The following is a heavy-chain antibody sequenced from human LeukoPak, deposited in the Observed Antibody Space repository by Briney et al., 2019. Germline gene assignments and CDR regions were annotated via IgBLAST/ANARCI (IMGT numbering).Heavy chain of an antibody. CDR1: GFTFSSYW. CDR2: IKQDGSEK. D-gene: IGHD6-19*01. J-gene: IGHJ4*02. CDR3: AREYSSGLLDY. Sequence: PGGSLRLSCAASGFTFSSYWMTWVRQAPGKGLEWVANIKQDGSEKYYVDSVKGRFTISRDNSKNTLYLQMNSLRAEDTAVYYCAREYSSGLLDYWGQGTLVTVSS. V-gene: IGHV3-7*01.